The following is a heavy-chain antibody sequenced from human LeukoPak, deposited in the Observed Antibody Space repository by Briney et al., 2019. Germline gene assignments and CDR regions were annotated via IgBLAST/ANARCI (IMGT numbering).Heavy chain of an antibody. J-gene: IGHJ4*02. Sequence: ASVKVSCKASGYTFTSYAMNWVRQAPGQGLEWMGGIIPIFGTANYAQKFQGRVTITADESTSTAYMELSSLRSEDTAVYYCARVRLRYFDMYYFDYWGQGTLVTVSS. CDR3: ARVRLRYFDMYYFDY. V-gene: IGHV1-69*13. D-gene: IGHD3-9*01. CDR1: GYTFTSYA. CDR2: IIPIFGTA.